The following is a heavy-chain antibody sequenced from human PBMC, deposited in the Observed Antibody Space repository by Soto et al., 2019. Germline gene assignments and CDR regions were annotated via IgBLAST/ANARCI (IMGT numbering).Heavy chain of an antibody. Sequence: EVQLVETGGGLIQPGGSLRLSCAASGFTVSSNYMSWVRQAPGKGLEWVSVIYSGGSTYYADSVKGRFTISRDNSKNTLYLQMNSLRAEDTAVYYCARGITIFGVVGGMDVWGQGTTVTVSS. CDR3: ARGITIFGVVGGMDV. CDR1: GFTVSSNY. V-gene: IGHV3-53*02. J-gene: IGHJ6*02. D-gene: IGHD3-3*01. CDR2: IYSGGST.